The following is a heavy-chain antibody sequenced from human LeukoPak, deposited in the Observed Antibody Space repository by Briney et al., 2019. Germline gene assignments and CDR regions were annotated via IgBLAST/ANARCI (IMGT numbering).Heavy chain of an antibody. D-gene: IGHD1-1*01. J-gene: IGHJ4*02. CDR2: VSHSSNT. CDR1: GGSFSGHY. V-gene: IGHV4-34*01. CDR3: ARRRDWNDVLDY. Sequence: SETLSLTCAVYGGSFSGHYCSWIRQPPGKGLEWIGEVSHSSNTNYSPSLKGRVSISVDTSKNQFSLRLSSVTAADTAVYYCARRRDWNDVLDYWGQGTLVTVSS.